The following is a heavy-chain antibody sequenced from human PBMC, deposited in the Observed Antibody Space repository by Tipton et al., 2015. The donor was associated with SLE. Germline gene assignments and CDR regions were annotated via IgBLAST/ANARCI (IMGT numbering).Heavy chain of an antibody. CDR1: GFRFSTYS. CDR3: ARRPTYYYDSSGYYYVGYYYYGMDV. V-gene: IGHV3-48*04. D-gene: IGHD3-22*01. J-gene: IGHJ6*02. CDR2: ISSGGGTI. Sequence: SLRLSCAASGFRFSTYSMNWVRQTPGKGLEGVSYISSGGGTIYSADSVKGRFTISRDNAKNSLYLQMNSLRAEDTAVYYCARRPTYYYDSSGYYYVGYYYYGMDVWGQGTTVTVSS.